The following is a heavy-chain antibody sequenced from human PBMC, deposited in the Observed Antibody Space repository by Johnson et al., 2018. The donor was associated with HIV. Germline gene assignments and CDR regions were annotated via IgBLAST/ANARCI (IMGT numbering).Heavy chain of an antibody. V-gene: IGHV3-23*04. CDR3: ATGSLVVVGADGLLQLHDAFDI. D-gene: IGHD2-15*01. J-gene: IGHJ3*02. Sequence: VQLVESGGGLVQPGGSLRLSCAASGFTFNSYAMSWVRQAPGKGLEWVSAISGSGGSTYYADSVKGRFTISRDTSKNTLYVQMNGLRAEDSAVYYCATGSLVVVGADGLLQLHDAFDIWGRGTKVTVSS. CDR2: ISGSGGST. CDR1: GFTFNSYA.